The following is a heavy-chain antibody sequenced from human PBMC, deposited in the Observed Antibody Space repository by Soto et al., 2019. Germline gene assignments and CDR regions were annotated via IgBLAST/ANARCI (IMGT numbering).Heavy chain of an antibody. CDR3: ARLKRYSQHVDSGSTNYYYYMDV. V-gene: IGHV4-31*03. CDR2: LYSSGSS. J-gene: IGHJ6*03. Sequence: QVQLQESGPGLVKPSQTLSLTCTVSGGSISSGGYYWSWIRQHPGKGLEWIGYLYSSGSSYYNPSLKSRVTISVDASKNQFSLKLSSVTAADTAVYYCARLKRYSQHVDSGSTNYYYYMDVWGKGTTVTVSS. D-gene: IGHD3-10*01. CDR1: GGSISSGGYY.